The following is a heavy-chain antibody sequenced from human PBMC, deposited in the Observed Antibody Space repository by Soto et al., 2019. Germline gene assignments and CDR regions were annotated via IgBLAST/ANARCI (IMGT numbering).Heavy chain of an antibody. CDR3: AREYYGSGTMDV. CDR2: IWYDGSNK. CDR1: GFTFSSYS. D-gene: IGHD3-10*01. J-gene: IGHJ6*02. Sequence: PGGSLRLSCAASGFTFSSYSMHWVRQAPGKGLEWVAVIWYDGSNKYYADSVKGRFTISRDNSKNTLYLQMNSLRAEDTAVYYCAREYYGSGTMDVWGQGTTVTVSS. V-gene: IGHV3-33*01.